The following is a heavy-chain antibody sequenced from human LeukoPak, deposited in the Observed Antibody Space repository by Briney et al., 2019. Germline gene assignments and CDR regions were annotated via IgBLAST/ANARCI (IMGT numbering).Heavy chain of an antibody. V-gene: IGHV1-2*02. CDR1: GYTFTGYY. D-gene: IGHD2-21*01. Sequence: ASVKVSCKASGYTFTGYYMHWVRQAPGQGLEWMGGIIPIFGTANYAQKFQGRVTMTTDTSTSTAYMELRSLRSDDTAVYYCARDDSSLIVVRYDYWGQGTLVTVSS. CDR2: IIPIFGTA. CDR3: ARDDSSLIVVRYDY. J-gene: IGHJ4*02.